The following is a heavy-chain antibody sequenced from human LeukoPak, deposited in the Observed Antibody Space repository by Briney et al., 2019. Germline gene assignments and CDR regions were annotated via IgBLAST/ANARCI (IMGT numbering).Heavy chain of an antibody. CDR1: GFTFYTYS. CDR2: INSIISAI. CDR3: ARDWSSAFDI. Sequence: GRSLRLSCAASGFTFYTYSMNWVRQAPGKGLEWVSYINSIISAIYYADSVKGRFTISRDNAKNSLYLQMNSLRDEDTAVYYCARDWSSAFDIWGQGTMVTVSS. J-gene: IGHJ3*02. D-gene: IGHD3-3*01. V-gene: IGHV3-48*02.